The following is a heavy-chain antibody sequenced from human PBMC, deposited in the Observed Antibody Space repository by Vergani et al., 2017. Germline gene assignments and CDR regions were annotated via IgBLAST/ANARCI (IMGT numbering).Heavy chain of an antibody. D-gene: IGHD3-10*01. CDR1: GASANSYY. CDR2: VSFRGDT. J-gene: IGHJ4*02. Sequence: VKLQESGARLVKPSEPLSLTCTVSGASANSYYWSWTRQPPGKGLVWMGYVSFRGDTLYDPSVKGRMTISLNTSSNQLSLYLTSVTAADTAVYYCARSRIYYGAGSPDYWGQGTLVTVSS. V-gene: IGHV4-59*02. CDR3: ARSRIYYGAGSPDY.